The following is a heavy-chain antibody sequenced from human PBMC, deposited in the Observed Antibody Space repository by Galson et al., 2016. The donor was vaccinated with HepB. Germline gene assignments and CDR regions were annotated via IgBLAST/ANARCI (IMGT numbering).Heavy chain of an antibody. CDR1: GSTLTELS. Sequence: SVKVSCKVPGSTLTELSLHWVREAPGKGLEWMGGFEPECGETIYAQKFQGRVTMTEDASTDTAYMELNSLRSEDTAVYYCTTETSGTTFGGVASDAFDIWGQGTMVTVSS. CDR2: FEPECGET. J-gene: IGHJ3*02. V-gene: IGHV1-24*01. D-gene: IGHD3-16*01. CDR3: TTETSGTTFGGVASDAFDI.